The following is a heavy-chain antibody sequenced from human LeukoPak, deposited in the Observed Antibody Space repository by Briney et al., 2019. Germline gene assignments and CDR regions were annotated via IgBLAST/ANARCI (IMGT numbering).Heavy chain of an antibody. V-gene: IGHV3-21*01. J-gene: IGHJ4*02. CDR1: GFTFRGYS. CDR3: ARGRGCSSTGCYPDY. D-gene: IGHD2-2*01. CDR2: ISSSSSDI. Sequence: GGSLRLSCAASGFTFRGYSVNWVRRSPGKGLEWVSSISSSSSDIYYAGSVKGRFTISRDNAKNSLFLQMNSLRAEDTAVYYCARGRGCSSTGCYPDYWGQGTLVTVSS.